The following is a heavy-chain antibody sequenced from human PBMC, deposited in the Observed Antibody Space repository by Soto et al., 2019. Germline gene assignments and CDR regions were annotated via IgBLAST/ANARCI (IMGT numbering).Heavy chain of an antibody. Sequence: LSLTCTVSGGSISSYYWGWTLQPPGKGLEWIGYIYYSGSTNYNPSLKSRVTISVDTSKNQFSLKLSSVTDADTAVYYCAREGITGTTWFDPWGQGTLVTVSS. J-gene: IGHJ5*02. CDR1: GGSISSYY. CDR3: AREGITGTTWFDP. D-gene: IGHD1-7*01. V-gene: IGHV4-59*01. CDR2: IYYSGST.